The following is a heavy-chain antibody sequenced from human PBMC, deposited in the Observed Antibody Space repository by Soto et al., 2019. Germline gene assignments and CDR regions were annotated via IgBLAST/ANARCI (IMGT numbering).Heavy chain of an antibody. V-gene: IGHV1-8*02. Sequence: QVQLVQSGAEVKEPGASVRVSCKASGYTFINFDISWVRQAAGQGLEWLGWMNPGSGKTGYASKFQGRVAMTRDASTGTSNLELSRLTYDDTAVYYCARMASAGTLNWFDPWGQGTLVTVSS. CDR2: MNPGSGKT. CDR1: GYTFINFD. D-gene: IGHD6-13*01. J-gene: IGHJ5*02. CDR3: ARMASAGTLNWFDP.